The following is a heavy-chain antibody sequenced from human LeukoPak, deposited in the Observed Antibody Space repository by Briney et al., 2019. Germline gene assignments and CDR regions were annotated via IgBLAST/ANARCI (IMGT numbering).Heavy chain of an antibody. CDR3: AKDGVLEDAFDI. Sequence: SGGSLRLSCAASGFTFSDYNMNWVRQAPGKGLEWVSAISGSGGSTYYADSVKGRFTISRDNSKNTLYLQMNSLRAEDTAVYYCAKDGVLEDAFDIWGQGTMVTVSS. CDR1: GFTFSDYN. CDR2: ISGSGGST. D-gene: IGHD1-1*01. J-gene: IGHJ3*02. V-gene: IGHV3-23*01.